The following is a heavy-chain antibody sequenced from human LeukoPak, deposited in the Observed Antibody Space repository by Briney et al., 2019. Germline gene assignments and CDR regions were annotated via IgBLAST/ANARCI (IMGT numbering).Heavy chain of an antibody. Sequence: GGSLGLCCAASGFTFDDYAMHWVRQAPGKGLEWVSGISWNSGSIGYADSVKGRFTISRDNSKNTLYLQMNSLRAEDTAVYYCAKNCRYGGADTFDYWGQGTLVTVSS. D-gene: IGHD2-21*01. CDR3: AKNCRYGGADTFDY. CDR1: GFTFDDYA. CDR2: ISWNSGSI. V-gene: IGHV3-9*01. J-gene: IGHJ4*02.